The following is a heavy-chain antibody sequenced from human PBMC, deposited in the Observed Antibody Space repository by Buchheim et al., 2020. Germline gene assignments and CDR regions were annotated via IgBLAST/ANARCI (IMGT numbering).Heavy chain of an antibody. CDR1: GFTFSSYA. J-gene: IGHJ6*02. V-gene: IGHV3-30-3*01. Sequence: QVQLVESGGGVVQPGRSLRLSCAASGFTFSSYAMHWVRQAPGKGLEWVAVISYDGSNKYYADSVKGRFTISRDNSKHTLYLQMNSLRAEDTAVYYCARDLCGSCYEQQGMDVWGQGTT. CDR2: ISYDGSNK. D-gene: IGHD2-15*01. CDR3: ARDLCGSCYEQQGMDV.